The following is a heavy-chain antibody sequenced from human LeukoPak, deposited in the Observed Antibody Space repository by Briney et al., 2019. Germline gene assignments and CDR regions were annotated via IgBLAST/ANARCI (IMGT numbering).Heavy chain of an antibody. CDR2: ISSSSSHI. J-gene: IGHJ3*02. CDR3: ASDCSGGSCHHAFDI. Sequence: GGSLRLSCAASGFTFSSYSMNWVRQAPGKGLEWVSSISSSSSHIYYADSVKGRFTISRDNAKNSPYLQMNSLRAEDTAVYYCASDCSGGSCHHAFDIWGQGTMVTVSS. CDR1: GFTFSSYS. D-gene: IGHD2-15*01. V-gene: IGHV3-21*01.